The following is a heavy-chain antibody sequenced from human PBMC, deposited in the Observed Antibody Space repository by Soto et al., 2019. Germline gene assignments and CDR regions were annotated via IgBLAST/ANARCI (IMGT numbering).Heavy chain of an antibody. Sequence: EVHLLESGGGLVQPGGSLRLSCVASGFTFSSYSMSWVRQAPGKGLEWVSGFRAGGDDGTTYYADSVKGRFTISRDNSKNPLVLLMNSLRAKDTPIYDGAKKVNSGSGSQYFDSFGQGPLVTVSS. J-gene: IGHJ4*02. CDR3: AKKVNSGSGSQYFDS. CDR1: GFTFSSYS. D-gene: IGHD3-10*01. CDR2: FRAGGDDGTT. V-gene: IGHV3-23*01.